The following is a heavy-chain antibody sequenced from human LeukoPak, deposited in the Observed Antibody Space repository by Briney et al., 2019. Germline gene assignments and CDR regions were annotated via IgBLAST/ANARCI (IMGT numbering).Heavy chain of an antibody. D-gene: IGHD3-16*01. CDR3: ARDDALGDNALDI. J-gene: IGHJ3*02. CDR1: GFTFSSYG. V-gene: IGHV3-33*01. Sequence: GGFLRLSCAASGFTFSSYGMHWVRQAPGKGLEWVAVILNDGSQEKYADSVKGRFTISRDNSKNTLFLQMNSLRAEDTAVYYCARDDALGDNALDIWGQGTMVTVSS. CDR2: ILNDGSQE.